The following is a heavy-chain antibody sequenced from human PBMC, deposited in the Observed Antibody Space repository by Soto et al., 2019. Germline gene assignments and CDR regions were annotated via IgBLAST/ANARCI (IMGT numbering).Heavy chain of an antibody. CDR3: VRDFGDLHDFGSGSDY. V-gene: IGHV4-38-2*02. CDR1: GYSIDSGYY. D-gene: IGHD3-3*01. Sequence: SQTLSLTFAVFGYSIDSGYYWGCIRQSPGKGLEWIGSVFHSGTTYSTPSLKTRLTISVDTSKNQFSLDLNAVTAADTAVYYCVRDFGDLHDFGSGSDYWGQGIPVTVSS. CDR2: VFHSGTT. J-gene: IGHJ4*02.